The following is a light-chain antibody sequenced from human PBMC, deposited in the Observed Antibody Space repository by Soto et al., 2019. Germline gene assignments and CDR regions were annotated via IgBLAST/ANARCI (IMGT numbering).Light chain of an antibody. CDR2: SAS. V-gene: IGKV1-27*01. Sequence: DIQMTQSPSSLSASVGDRVTITCRASQGIWNYLAWYQQKPGTVPKLLIYSASTLQSQVTSRFSGSGSGTDFTLTISSLQPKDVATYYLQKYNSVPVTFGQGTRLVIK. CDR3: QKYNSVPVT. J-gene: IGKJ5*01. CDR1: QGIWNY.